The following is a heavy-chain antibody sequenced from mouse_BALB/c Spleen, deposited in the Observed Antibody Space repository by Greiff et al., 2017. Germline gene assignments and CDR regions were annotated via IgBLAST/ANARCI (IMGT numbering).Heavy chain of an antibody. V-gene: IGHV5-6-5*01. CDR2: ISSGGST. J-gene: IGHJ4*01. CDR3: ARGGGNYGAMDY. Sequence: EVKLMESGGGLVKPGGSLKLSCAASGFTFSSYAMSWVRQTPEKRLEWVASISSGGSTYYPDSVKGRFTISRDNARNILYLQMSSLRSEDTAMYYCARGGGNYGAMDYWGQGTSVTVSS. D-gene: IGHD2-1*01. CDR1: GFTFSSYA.